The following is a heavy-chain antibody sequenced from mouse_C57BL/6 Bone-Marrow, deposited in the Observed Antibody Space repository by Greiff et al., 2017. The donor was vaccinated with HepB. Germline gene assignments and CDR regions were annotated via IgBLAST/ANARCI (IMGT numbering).Heavy chain of an antibody. CDR2: ISSGSSTI. Sequence: EVNLVESGGGLVKPGGSLKLSCAASGFTFSDYGMHWVRQAPEKGLEWVAYISSGSSTIYYADTVKGRFTISRDNAKNTLFLQMTSLRSEDTAMYYCAREGFTTVVYFDYWGQGTTLTVSS. J-gene: IGHJ2*01. V-gene: IGHV5-17*01. D-gene: IGHD1-1*01. CDR1: GFTFSDYG. CDR3: AREGFTTVVYFDY.